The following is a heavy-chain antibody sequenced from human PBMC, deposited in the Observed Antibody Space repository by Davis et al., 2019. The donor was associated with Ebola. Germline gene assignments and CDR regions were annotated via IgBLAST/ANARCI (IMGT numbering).Heavy chain of an antibody. CDR1: GYTFTSYG. Sequence: AASVKVSCKASGYTFTSYGISWVRQAPGQGLEWMGWISAYNGNTNYAQELQGRVTMTRNTSISTAYMELSSLRSEDTAVYYCARGSALAARAFDYWGQGTLVTVSS. D-gene: IGHD6-6*01. J-gene: IGHJ4*02. CDR3: ARGSALAARAFDY. CDR2: ISAYNGNT. V-gene: IGHV1-18*01.